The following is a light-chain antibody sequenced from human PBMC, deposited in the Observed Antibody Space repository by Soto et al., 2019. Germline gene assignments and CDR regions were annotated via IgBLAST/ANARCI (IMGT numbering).Light chain of an antibody. CDR1: SSDVGRYNY. V-gene: IGLV2-14*03. J-gene: IGLJ2*01. Sequence: QSALTQPASVSGSPGQSITISCTGTSSDVGRYNYFSWYQHHPGKAPKLMIYDVSNRPSGVSNRFSGSKSGNTASLTISGLQAEDEADYYCSSYTTSNNLVFGGGTKLTVL. CDR3: SSYTTSNNLV. CDR2: DVS.